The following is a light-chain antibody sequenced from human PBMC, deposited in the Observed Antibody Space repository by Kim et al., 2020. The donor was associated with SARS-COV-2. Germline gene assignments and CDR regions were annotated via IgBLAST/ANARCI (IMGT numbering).Light chain of an antibody. CDR3: QQSYSTPQT. CDR1: QSISTS. J-gene: IGKJ1*01. Sequence: ASVGDRVTITCRASQSISTSLNWYQQKPGKAPKLLINAASSLQSGVPSRLSGSGSGTDFTLTISSLQPEDFATYYCQQSYSTPQTFGQGTKVDIK. V-gene: IGKV1-39*01. CDR2: AAS.